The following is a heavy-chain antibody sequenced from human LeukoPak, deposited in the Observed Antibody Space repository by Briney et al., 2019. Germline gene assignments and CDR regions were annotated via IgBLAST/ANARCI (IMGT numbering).Heavy chain of an antibody. CDR2: IIPIFGTA. CDR1: GGTFSSYA. Sequence: EASVKVSCKASGGTFSSYAISWVRQAPGQGLEWMGGIIPIFGTANYAQKFQGRVTITADESTSTAYMELSSLRSEDTAVYYCARALYSSSWYLYWSDPWGQGPLVTVSS. J-gene: IGHJ5*02. D-gene: IGHD6-13*01. V-gene: IGHV1-69*01. CDR3: ARALYSSSWYLYWSDP.